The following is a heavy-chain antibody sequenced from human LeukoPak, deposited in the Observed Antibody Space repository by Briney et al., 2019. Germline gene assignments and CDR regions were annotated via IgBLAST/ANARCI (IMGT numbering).Heavy chain of an antibody. CDR1: GFTFSSYA. CDR2: ISYDGSNK. D-gene: IGHD1-26*01. V-gene: IGHV3-30*04. J-gene: IGHJ4*02. CDR3: ATALVGASRNLDY. Sequence: GGSLRLSCAASGFTFSSYAMHWVRQAPGKGLEWVAVISYDGSNKYYADSVKGRFTISRDNSKNTLYLQMNSLTVEDTAVYYCATALVGASRNLDYWGQGTLVTVSS.